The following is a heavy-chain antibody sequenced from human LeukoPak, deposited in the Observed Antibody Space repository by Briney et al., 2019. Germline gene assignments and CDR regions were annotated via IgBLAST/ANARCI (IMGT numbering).Heavy chain of an antibody. CDR1: GFTFSSYS. J-gene: IGHJ4*02. Sequence: GGSLRLSCAASGFTFSSYSMNWVRQAPGKGLEWVSSISSSSSYIYYAGSVKGRFTISGDNAKNSLYLQMNSLRAEDTAVYYCARDQGGVGYWGQGTLVTVSS. CDR2: ISSSSSYI. CDR3: ARDQGGVGY. V-gene: IGHV3-21*01. D-gene: IGHD3-16*01.